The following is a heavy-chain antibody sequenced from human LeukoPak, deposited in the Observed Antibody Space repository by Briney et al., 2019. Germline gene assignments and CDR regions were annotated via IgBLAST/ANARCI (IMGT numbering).Heavy chain of an antibody. CDR2: FDPEDGET. CDR3: ARGLYGSGSRRLPNYYMDV. D-gene: IGHD3-10*01. Sequence: GASVTVSCKVSGYTLTELSMHWVRQAPGKGLEWMGGFDPEDGETIYAQKFQGRVTMTTDTSTSTAYMELRSLRSDDTAVYYCARGLYGSGSRRLPNYYMDVWGKGTTVTVSS. J-gene: IGHJ6*03. V-gene: IGHV1-24*01. CDR1: GYTLTELS.